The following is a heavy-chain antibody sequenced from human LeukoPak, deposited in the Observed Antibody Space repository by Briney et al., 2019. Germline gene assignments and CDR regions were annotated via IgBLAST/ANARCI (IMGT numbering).Heavy chain of an antibody. CDR2: IYYDGSNK. CDR1: GFTFSSYA. V-gene: IGHV3-30*09. D-gene: IGHD3-10*01. Sequence: PWRILTLSCAVSGFTFSSYALHWIRQAPGKGLEWVGVIYYDGSNKYYADSVKGRFATSRDDCKSPLYLQMNSLRGEETAVYYSARDIASAIWFGELHYYGMDVWGKGTTVTVPS. CDR3: ARDIASAIWFGELHYYGMDV. J-gene: IGHJ6*04.